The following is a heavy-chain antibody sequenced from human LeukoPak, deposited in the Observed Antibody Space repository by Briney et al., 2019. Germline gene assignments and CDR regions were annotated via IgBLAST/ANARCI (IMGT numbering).Heavy chain of an antibody. J-gene: IGHJ6*02. Sequence: SETLSLTCAVSGGSISSGGYSWSWIRQPPGKGLEWIGYIYHSGSTYYNPSLKSRVTISVDRSKNQFSLKLSSVTAADTAVYYCARGLIDFWRAAYGVDVWGQGTTVTVSS. CDR2: IYHSGST. CDR1: GGSISSGGYS. D-gene: IGHD3-3*01. V-gene: IGHV4-30-2*01. CDR3: ARGLIDFWRAAYGVDV.